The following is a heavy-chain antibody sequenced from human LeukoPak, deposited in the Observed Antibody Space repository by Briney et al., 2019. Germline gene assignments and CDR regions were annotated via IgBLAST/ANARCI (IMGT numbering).Heavy chain of an antibody. CDR2: VTDGGTT. D-gene: IGHD3-10*01. J-gene: IGHJ4*02. Sequence: GGSLRLSCAASGFTVNTAWMSWVRQAPGKGLEWVGRVTDGGTTEYAAPVKGRFTISRDDSKNTLYLQMSGLNSEDTGVYYCTTDNVRGVWGQGILVAVSS. CDR3: TTDNVRGV. CDR1: GFTVNTAW. V-gene: IGHV3-15*01.